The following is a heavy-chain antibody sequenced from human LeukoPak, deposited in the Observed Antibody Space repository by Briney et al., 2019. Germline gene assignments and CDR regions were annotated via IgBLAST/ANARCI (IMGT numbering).Heavy chain of an antibody. CDR2: INSDGSTK. Sequence: GSLRLSCAASGINFNNYWMHWVRQTPGKGLEWVSRINSDGSTKTYANSVKGRFTISRDNTKNMLYLQMNSLAAEDTAMYCCASLSQYPSAWFDPWGQGTLVTVSS. D-gene: IGHD2/OR15-2a*01. CDR1: GINFNNYW. J-gene: IGHJ5*02. CDR3: ASLSQYPSAWFDP. V-gene: IGHV3-74*01.